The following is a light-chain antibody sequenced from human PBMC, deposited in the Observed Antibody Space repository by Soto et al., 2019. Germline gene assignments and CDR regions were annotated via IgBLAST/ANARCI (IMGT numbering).Light chain of an antibody. CDR3: QNYDSAPIT. Sequence: IQMTQSPSSLSASVGNRVSITCRASQGISNYLAWYQQKPGKVPKVLIYAASTLQPGVPSRFSGSGSGTDFTLTLSSLQPDDIGTYYCQNYDSAPITFGQGTRLEIK. CDR2: AAS. J-gene: IGKJ5*01. CDR1: QGISNY. V-gene: IGKV1-27*01.